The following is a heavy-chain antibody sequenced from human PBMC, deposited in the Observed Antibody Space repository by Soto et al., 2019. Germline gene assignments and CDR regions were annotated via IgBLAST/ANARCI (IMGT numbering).Heavy chain of an antibody. Sequence: ASVKVSCKASGYTFTGYYMHWVRQAPGQGLGWMGWINPNSGGTNYAQKFQGRVTMTRDTSISTAYMELSRLRSDDTAVYYCARDSLQIQLWLRLYYYGMDVWGQGTTVTVSS. D-gene: IGHD5-18*01. CDR2: INPNSGGT. V-gene: IGHV1-2*02. J-gene: IGHJ6*02. CDR3: ARDSLQIQLWLRLYYYGMDV. CDR1: GYTFTGYY.